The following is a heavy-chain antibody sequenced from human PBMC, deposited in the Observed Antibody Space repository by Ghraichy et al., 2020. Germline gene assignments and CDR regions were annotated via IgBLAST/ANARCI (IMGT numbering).Heavy chain of an antibody. D-gene: IGHD4-23*01. V-gene: IGHV4-34*01. CDR3: ARVSYGGNSGGDY. J-gene: IGHJ4*02. CDR1: GGSFSGYY. Sequence: ESLNISCAVYGGSFSGYYWSWIRQPPGKGLEWIGEINHSGSTNYNPSLKSRVTISVDTSKNQFSLKLSSVTAADTAVYYCARVSYGGNSGGDYWGQGTLVTVSS. CDR2: INHSGST.